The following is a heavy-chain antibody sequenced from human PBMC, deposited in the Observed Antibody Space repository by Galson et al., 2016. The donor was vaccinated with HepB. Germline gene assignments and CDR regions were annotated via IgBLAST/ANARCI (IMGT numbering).Heavy chain of an antibody. J-gene: IGHJ5*02. CDR3: ARQGPSSSWYGVYNWFDP. V-gene: IGHV5-10-1*01. Sequence: QSGAEVKKPGESLRISCKTSGFSFTSYWINWVRQMPGKGLEWMGRIDPTDSYTNYNPSFQGHVTISADKSITTAYLQWNSRKASDTAMYYCARQGPSSSWYGVYNWFDPWGQGTLVTVSS. CDR2: IDPTDSYT. CDR1: GFSFTSYW. D-gene: IGHD6-13*01.